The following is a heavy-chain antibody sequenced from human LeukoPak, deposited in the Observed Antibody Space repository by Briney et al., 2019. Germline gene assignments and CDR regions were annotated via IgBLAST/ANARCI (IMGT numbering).Heavy chain of an antibody. CDR1: GYTFTGYY. J-gene: IGHJ4*02. CDR2: INPNSGGI. Sequence: ASVKVSCKASGYTFTGYYMHWVRQAPGQGLEWMGWINPNSGGINYAQKFQGRVTMTRDTSISTAYMELSRLRSDDTAVYYCARDATIAADQFDYWGQGTLVTVSS. D-gene: IGHD6-13*01. CDR3: ARDATIAADQFDY. V-gene: IGHV1-2*02.